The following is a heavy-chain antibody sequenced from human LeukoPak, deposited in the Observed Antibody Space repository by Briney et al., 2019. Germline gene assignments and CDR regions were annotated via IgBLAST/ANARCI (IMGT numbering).Heavy chain of an antibody. V-gene: IGHV3-7*01. CDR1: GFTFSSYW. J-gene: IGHJ4*02. CDR2: IKQDGSEK. D-gene: IGHD5-18*01. Sequence: GGSLRLSCAASGFTFSSYWTSWVRQAPGKGLEWVANIKQDGSEKYYVDSVKGRFTISRDNAKNSLYLQMNSLRAEDTAVYYCASSVYRYYFDYWGQGTLVTVSS. CDR3: ASSVYRYYFDY.